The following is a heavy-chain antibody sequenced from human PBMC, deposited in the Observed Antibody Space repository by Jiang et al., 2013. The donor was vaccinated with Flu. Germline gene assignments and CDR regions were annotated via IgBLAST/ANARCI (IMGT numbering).Heavy chain of an antibody. Sequence: SGPGLVKPSETLSLTCSVSGFSISSGYYWLWIRQPPGKGLEWVGTIYESGTAYYNASLKSRVSISVDTSKNQFSLRLSSVTAADTAVYYCARLPRGPWGQGTLVTVSS. CDR3: ARLPRGP. CDR1: GFSISSGYY. V-gene: IGHV4-38-2*01. CDR2: IYESGTA. J-gene: IGHJ5*02.